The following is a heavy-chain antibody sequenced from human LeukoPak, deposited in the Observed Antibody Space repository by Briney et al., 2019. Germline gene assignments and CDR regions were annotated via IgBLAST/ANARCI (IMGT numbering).Heavy chain of an antibody. V-gene: IGHV3-21*01. Sequence: GGSLRLSCAASGFTFSSYSMNWVRQAPGKGLEWVSSISSSSSYIYYADSVKGRFTIPRDNAKNSLYLQMNSLRAEDTAVYYCARDYKQQLVLDYWGQGTLVTVSS. CDR1: GFTFSSYS. CDR3: ARDYKQQLVLDY. D-gene: IGHD6-13*01. J-gene: IGHJ4*02. CDR2: ISSSSSYI.